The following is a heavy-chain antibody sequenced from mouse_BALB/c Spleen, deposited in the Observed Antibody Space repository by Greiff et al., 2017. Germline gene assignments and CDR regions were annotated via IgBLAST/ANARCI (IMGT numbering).Heavy chain of an antibody. Sequence: QVQLQQPGAELVKPGASVKLSCKASGYTFTSYWMHWVKQRPGQGLEWIGEINPSNGRTNYNEKFKSKATLTVDKSSSTAYMQLSSLTSEDSAVYYCARPPRDDGYQAWFAYWGQGTLVTVSA. CDR2: INPSNGRT. J-gene: IGHJ3*01. CDR3: ARPPRDDGYQAWFAY. D-gene: IGHD2-3*01. V-gene: IGHV1S81*02. CDR1: GYTFTSYW.